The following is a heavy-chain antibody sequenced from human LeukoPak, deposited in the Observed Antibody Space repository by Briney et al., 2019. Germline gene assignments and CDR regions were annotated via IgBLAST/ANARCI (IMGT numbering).Heavy chain of an antibody. J-gene: IGHJ3*02. CDR2: IIPIFGTA. Sequence: ASVTVSCKASGGTFSSYAISWVRQAPGQGLEWMGGIIPIFGTANYAQKFQGRVTITADESTSTAYMELSSLRSEDTAVYYCARDSPPMYYYDSSGPDAFDIWGQGTMVTVSS. V-gene: IGHV1-69*13. D-gene: IGHD3-22*01. CDR3: ARDSPPMYYYDSSGPDAFDI. CDR1: GGTFSSYA.